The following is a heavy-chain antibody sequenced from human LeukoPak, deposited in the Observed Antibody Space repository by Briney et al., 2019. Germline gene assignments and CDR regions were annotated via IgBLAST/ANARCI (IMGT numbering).Heavy chain of an antibody. Sequence: HTGGSLRLSCAASGFNFRDYTMHWVRQSPGKGLEWVALLNWEGETTYYADSVKGRFTISRNNARTSLYLQMNSLRVEDTGVYYCARGDPHADLWGQGTLVTVSS. CDR2: LNWEGETT. V-gene: IGHV3-43*01. CDR1: GFNFRDYT. CDR3: ARGDPHADL. J-gene: IGHJ5*02.